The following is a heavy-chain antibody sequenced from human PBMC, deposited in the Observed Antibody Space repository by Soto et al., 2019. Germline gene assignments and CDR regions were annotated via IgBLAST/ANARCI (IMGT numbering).Heavy chain of an antibody. Sequence: QVQLVQSGAEVKKPGSSVKVSCKASGGTFSSYAISWVRQAPGQGLEWMGGIIPIFGTANYAQKFQGRVTITADESTSTAYMELSSMRSEDTAMYYGARGVGATLNWFDPWGQRTLVTVSS. V-gene: IGHV1-69*01. D-gene: IGHD1-26*01. CDR1: GGTFSSYA. J-gene: IGHJ5*02. CDR3: ARGVGATLNWFDP. CDR2: IIPIFGTA.